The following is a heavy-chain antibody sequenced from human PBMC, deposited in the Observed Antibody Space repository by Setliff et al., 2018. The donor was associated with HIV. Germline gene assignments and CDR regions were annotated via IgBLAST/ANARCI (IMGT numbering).Heavy chain of an antibody. D-gene: IGHD6-13*01. J-gene: IGHJ4*02. CDR1: GDSISSNNYY. CDR3: ARGVAAAGL. Sequence: LSLTCTVSGDSISSNNYYWAWIRQPPGKGLEWIGNIFYSGHTFYNPSLRSRVTISVDTSKNQFSLKLSSVTAADTAVYYCARGVAAAGLWGQGTLVTVSS. CDR2: IFYSGHT. V-gene: IGHV4-39*07.